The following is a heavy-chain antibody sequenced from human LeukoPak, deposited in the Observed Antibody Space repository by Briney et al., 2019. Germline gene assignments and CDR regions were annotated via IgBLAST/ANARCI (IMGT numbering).Heavy chain of an antibody. D-gene: IGHD3-10*01. CDR3: ASGSITMIRGVTYYYYGMDV. CDR2: ISGYNGNT. J-gene: IGHJ6*02. V-gene: IGHV1-18*01. Sequence: GASVKVSCMASGYXLTTYGITWARQAPGQGLEWMGAISGYNGNTNYAQKFQGRVTLTTDTSTSTAYMELRSLRSDDTAVYYCASGSITMIRGVTYYYYGMDVWGQGTTVSISS. CDR1: GYXLTTYG.